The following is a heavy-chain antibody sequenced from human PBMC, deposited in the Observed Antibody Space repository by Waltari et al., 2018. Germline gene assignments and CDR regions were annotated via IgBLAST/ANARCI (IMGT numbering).Heavy chain of an antibody. CDR3: ARLAPRTYRSPVPGRHYYYGMDV. CDR2: ISNDETSI. D-gene: IGHD3-10*01. CDR1: GFRLSHYW. J-gene: IGHJ6*02. V-gene: IGHV3-74*01. Sequence: EEQLLESGGGLVQPGDSMRLSCEGSGFRLSHYWLNWVRQAPGKGMVWVERISNDETSISYADSVKGRFTISRDNAKNTVYLQMKRLRVEDTAVYYCARLAPRTYRSPVPGRHYYYGMDVWGQGTTVTVSS.